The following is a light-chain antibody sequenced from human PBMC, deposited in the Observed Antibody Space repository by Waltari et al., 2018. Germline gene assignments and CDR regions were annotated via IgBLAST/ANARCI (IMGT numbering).Light chain of an antibody. V-gene: IGLV1-47*01. CDR3: AVWDDSRSVWV. CDR2: RNN. Sequence: QSVLTQPPSASGTTGQRVTIFCSGSTSNIGSNYVYWYQHLPGTAPTVRIYRNNQRPAGVPDRVSCAKSDTSASLTISVLRSEGDAQYYCAVWDDSRSVWVFGGGTKVTVL. CDR1: TSNIGSNY. J-gene: IGLJ3*02.